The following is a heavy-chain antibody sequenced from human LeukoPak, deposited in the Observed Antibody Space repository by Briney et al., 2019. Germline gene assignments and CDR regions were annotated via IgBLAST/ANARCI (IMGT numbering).Heavy chain of an antibody. CDR3: ARDLNWDYYFDY. CDR2: INPSGGST. J-gene: IGHJ4*02. V-gene: IGHV1-46*01. Sequence: GASVKVSCKASGYTFTSYYMHWVRQAPGQGLEWMGIINPSGGSTSYAQKFQGRVTMTRDMSTSTVYMELSSLRSDDTAVYYCARDLNWDYYFDYWGQGTLVTVSS. D-gene: IGHD1-26*01. CDR1: GYTFTSYY.